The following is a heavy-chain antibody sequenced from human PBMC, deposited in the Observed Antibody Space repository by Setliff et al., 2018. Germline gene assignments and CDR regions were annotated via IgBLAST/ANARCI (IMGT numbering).Heavy chain of an antibody. D-gene: IGHD2-8*01. V-gene: IGHV4-34*01. Sequence: SETLSLTCAVYGGSLDDYFWTWIRQSPDKGLEWIGEINPNGVSNYNPSLKSRVTLSVDTSKNQFTLNLTSVTAADTAVFYCARGLMGARKMDSWGQGTLVTVSS. CDR2: INPNGVS. CDR1: GGSLDDYF. CDR3: ARGLMGARKMDS. J-gene: IGHJ5*01.